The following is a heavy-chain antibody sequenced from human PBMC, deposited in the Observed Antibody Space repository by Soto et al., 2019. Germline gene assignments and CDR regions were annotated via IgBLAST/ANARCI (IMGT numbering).Heavy chain of an antibody. CDR2: ISGSGGTT. CDR3: AKTANGWFSAFDI. CDR1: GFTFSSYA. Sequence: EVQLLESGGGLVQPGGSLRFSCAASGFTFSSYAMSWVRQAPGKGLEWVSAISGSGGTTYYADSVKGRFTFSRDNSKNTLYLQMNSLRAEDTAVYYCAKTANGWFSAFDIWGQGTMVTVSS. J-gene: IGHJ3*02. V-gene: IGHV3-23*01. D-gene: IGHD6-19*01.